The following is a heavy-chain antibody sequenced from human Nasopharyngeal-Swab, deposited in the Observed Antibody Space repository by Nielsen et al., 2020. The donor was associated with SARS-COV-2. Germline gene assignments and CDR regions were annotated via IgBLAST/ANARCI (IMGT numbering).Heavy chain of an antibody. CDR3: ARDSHGGSAWNPFGY. V-gene: IGHV3-69-1*01. J-gene: IGHJ4*02. CDR2: ISSNGYI. D-gene: IGHD6-19*01. Sequence: IRQRQGKGLEWVASISSNGYIDYADSVKGRLTISRDNAKNSLYLQMNSLRADDTAMYYCARDSHGGSAWNPFGYWGQGTLVTVSS.